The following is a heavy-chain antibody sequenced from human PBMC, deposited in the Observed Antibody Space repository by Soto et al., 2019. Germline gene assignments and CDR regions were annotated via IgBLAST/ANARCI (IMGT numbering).Heavy chain of an antibody. CDR2: IYYSGST. CDR3: ARGFEYSSSSGWFDP. V-gene: IGHV4-59*01. Sequence: SETLSLTCTVSGGSISSYYWSWIRQPPGKGLEWIGYIYYSGSTNYNPSLKSRVTISVETSKNQFSLKLSSVTAADTAVYYCARGFEYSSSSGWFDPWGQGTLVTVSS. D-gene: IGHD6-6*01. CDR1: GGSISSYY. J-gene: IGHJ5*02.